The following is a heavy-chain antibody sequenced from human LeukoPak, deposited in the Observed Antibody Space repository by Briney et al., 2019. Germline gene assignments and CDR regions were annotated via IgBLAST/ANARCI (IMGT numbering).Heavy chain of an antibody. V-gene: IGHV3-23*01. D-gene: IGHD2-15*01. CDR3: AKDASSQEDVVVVVVVSLDY. CDR1: GFTFSSYA. Sequence: GGSLRLSCAASGFTFSSYAMSWVGRAPGQGLEWVSAISGTGGSTYYADSVKGRFTISRDNSKKRLYLQMNSLRAEDPAVYDYAKDASSQEDVVVVVVVSLDYGGRGKLATVSS. CDR2: ISGTGGST. J-gene: IGHJ4*02.